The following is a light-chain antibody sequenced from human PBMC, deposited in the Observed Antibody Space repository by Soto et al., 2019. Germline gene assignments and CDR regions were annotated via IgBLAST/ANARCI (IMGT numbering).Light chain of an antibody. V-gene: IGLV2-23*01. CDR2: EGS. CDR3: CSYAGSSPSVV. J-gene: IGLJ2*01. CDR1: SSDVGSYNL. Sequence: QSALTQPASVSGSPGQSITISCTGTSSDVGSYNLVSWYQQHPGKAPKLMIYEGSRRPSGVSNRFSGSKSGNTASLTISGLQAEHEAEYCCCSYAGSSPSVVFGGGTPLTVL.